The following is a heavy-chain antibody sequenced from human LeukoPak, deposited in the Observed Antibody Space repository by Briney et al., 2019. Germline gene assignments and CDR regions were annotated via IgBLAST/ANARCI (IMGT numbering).Heavy chain of an antibody. CDR2: IKPDGSEK. V-gene: IGHV3-7*01. Sequence: GGSLRLSCAASGFTFSSYWMSLVRQAPGKGLEWVANIKPDGSEKYYVDSVEGRFTISRDNAKDSLSLQMDSLRAEDTAVYYCAKDLWFGEEGIDYWGQGTLVTVSS. J-gene: IGHJ4*02. D-gene: IGHD3-10*01. CDR3: AKDLWFGEEGIDY. CDR1: GFTFSSYW.